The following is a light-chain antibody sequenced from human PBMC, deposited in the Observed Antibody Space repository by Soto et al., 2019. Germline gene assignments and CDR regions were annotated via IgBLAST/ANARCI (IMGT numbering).Light chain of an antibody. V-gene: IGKV3-15*01. CDR1: QSVSSN. CDR3: QHYGDGPIT. J-gene: IGKJ5*01. Sequence: EIVLTPPPGTLSVSPAERATLSCRASQSVSSNLAWYQQKTGQAPRLLIYDASTRATVIPDRFTGGGYGTDFNLTIRRLETEDFAVYYCQHYGDGPITFGQGTRLEIK. CDR2: DAS.